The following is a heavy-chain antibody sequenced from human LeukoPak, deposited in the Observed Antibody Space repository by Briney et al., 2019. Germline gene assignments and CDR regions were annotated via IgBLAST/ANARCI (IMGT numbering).Heavy chain of an antibody. Sequence: ASVKVSCKASGYTFTSYGISWVRQAAGQGREWMGWISAYNGNTNYAQKLQGRVTMTTDTSTSTAYMELRSLRPDDTAVYYCARSIEDDAFDIWGQGTMVTVSS. D-gene: IGHD1-26*01. CDR2: ISAYNGNT. J-gene: IGHJ3*02. V-gene: IGHV1-18*01. CDR3: ARSIEDDAFDI. CDR1: GYTFTSYG.